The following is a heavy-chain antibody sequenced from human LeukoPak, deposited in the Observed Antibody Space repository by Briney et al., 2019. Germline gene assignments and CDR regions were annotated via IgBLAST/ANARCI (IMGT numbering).Heavy chain of an antibody. V-gene: IGHV1-24*01. CDR1: GYTLTELS. Sequence: ASVKVSCKVSGYTLTELSMHWVRQAPGKGLEWMGRFDPEDGETIYAQKFQGRVTMTADTSTNTAYMELSSLRSEDTAVYYCATEGKMVRGVYTDYWGQGTLVTVSS. D-gene: IGHD3-10*01. CDR3: ATEGKMVRGVYTDY. J-gene: IGHJ4*02. CDR2: FDPEDGET.